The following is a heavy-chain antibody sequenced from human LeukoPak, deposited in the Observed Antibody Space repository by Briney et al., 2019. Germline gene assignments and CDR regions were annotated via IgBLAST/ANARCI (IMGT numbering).Heavy chain of an antibody. V-gene: IGHV3-13*01. CDR3: ARVLRDSDGWYHTDN. D-gene: IGHD6-19*01. CDR2: ITNLGDT. CDR1: GYTFSAYD. Sequence: GGSLRLSCAASGYTFSAYDMHWVRQASGKGLEWVSGITNLGDTRYPGPVRGRITISRGNAKNSLYLQLTNLRAGDTGVYYCARVLRDSDGWYHTDNWGRGTLVTVSS. J-gene: IGHJ4*02.